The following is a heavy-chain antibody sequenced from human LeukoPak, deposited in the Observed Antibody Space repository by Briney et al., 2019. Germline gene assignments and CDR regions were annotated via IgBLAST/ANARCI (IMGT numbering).Heavy chain of an antibody. D-gene: IGHD6-6*01. CDR2: INPNSADT. CDR3: ARATSTIAARPPDY. CDR1: GYIFTGYY. J-gene: IGHJ4*02. Sequence: ASVKVSCKASGYIFTGYYMHWVRQAAGQRLEWIGWINPNSADTNYGQKCQGRVHMTRDTSISTAYMEVSGLRSDDTALYYCARATSTIAARPPDYWGQGTLVTVSS. V-gene: IGHV1-2*02.